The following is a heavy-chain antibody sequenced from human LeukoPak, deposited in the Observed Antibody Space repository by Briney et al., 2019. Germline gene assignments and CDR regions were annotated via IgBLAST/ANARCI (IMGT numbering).Heavy chain of an antibody. CDR1: GFTFSSYW. J-gene: IGHJ3*02. CDR2: IKQDGSEK. CDR3: ARVLLWFGELFGAFDI. Sequence: GGSLRLSCAASGFTFSSYWMSWVRQAPGKGLEWVANIKQDGSEKYYVDSVKGRFTISRDNAKNLLYLQMNSLRAEDTAVYYCARVLLWFGELFGAFDIWGQGTMVTVSS. V-gene: IGHV3-7*01. D-gene: IGHD3-10*01.